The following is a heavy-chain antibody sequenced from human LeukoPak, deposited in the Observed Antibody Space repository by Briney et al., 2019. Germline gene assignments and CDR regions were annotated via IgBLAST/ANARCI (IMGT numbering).Heavy chain of an antibody. D-gene: IGHD3-22*01. Sequence: GGSLRLSCAASGFTFSSYAMSWVRQAPGKGLEWVSAISGSGGSTYYADSVKGRFTISRDNSKNTLYLQMNSLRAEDTAVYYCAGLGYDSSGYYLDYRGQGTLVTVSS. CDR2: ISGSGGST. CDR1: GFTFSSYA. J-gene: IGHJ4*02. CDR3: AGLGYDSSGYYLDY. V-gene: IGHV3-23*01.